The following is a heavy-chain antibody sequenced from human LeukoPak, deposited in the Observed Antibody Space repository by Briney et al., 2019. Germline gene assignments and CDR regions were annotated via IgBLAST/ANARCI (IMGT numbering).Heavy chain of an antibody. Sequence: GASVKVSCKASGGTLSSYAISWVRQAPGQGLEWMGRIIPILGIANYAQKFQGRVTITTDESTSTAYMELSSLRSEDTAVYYCARDLSYGSSYSHEAFDIWGQGTMVTVSS. CDR3: ARDLSYGSSYSHEAFDI. V-gene: IGHV1-69*04. D-gene: IGHD3-22*01. J-gene: IGHJ3*02. CDR2: IIPILGIA. CDR1: GGTLSSYA.